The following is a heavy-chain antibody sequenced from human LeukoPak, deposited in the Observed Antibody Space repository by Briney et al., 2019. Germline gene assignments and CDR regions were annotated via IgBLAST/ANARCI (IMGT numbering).Heavy chain of an antibody. CDR1: GGTFSSYA. V-gene: IGHV1-69*13. J-gene: IGHJ4*02. Sequence: ASVKVSCKASGGTFSSYAISWVRQAPGQGLEWMGGIIPIFGTANYAQKFQGRVTITADESTSTAYMELSSLRSEDTAVYYCASREGAIYSHGYRPPNYWGQGTLVTVSS. D-gene: IGHD5-18*01. CDR2: IIPIFGTA. CDR3: ASREGAIYSHGYRPPNY.